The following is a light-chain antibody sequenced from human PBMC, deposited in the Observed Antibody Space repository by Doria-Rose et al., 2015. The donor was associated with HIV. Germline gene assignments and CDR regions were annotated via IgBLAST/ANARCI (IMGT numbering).Light chain of an antibody. CDR3: HQYGTSWS. J-gene: IGKJ1*01. CDR2: DGS. Sequence: TQSPGTLSLSPGERATLSCRASQSFSSTYLAWYQQKPGQAPSLLIYDGSTGATGIPDRFSASGSGTDFTLTISRLEPEDFALYYCHQYGTSWSFGQGTKVEI. CDR1: QSFSSTY. V-gene: IGKV3-20*01.